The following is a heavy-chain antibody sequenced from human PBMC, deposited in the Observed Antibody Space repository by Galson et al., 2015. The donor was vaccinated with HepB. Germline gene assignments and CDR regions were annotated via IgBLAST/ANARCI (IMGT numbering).Heavy chain of an antibody. CDR1: GITFSSYA. J-gene: IGHJ6*02. D-gene: IGHD3-10*02. V-gene: IGHV3-23*01. CDR3: AKRRGRMFQFSNHYSYYPMDV. Sequence: SLRLSCAASGITFSSYAMSWVRQAPGKGLEWVSGIIGSGGTTYYADSVKGRFTISRDNSKSKLFLQMTSVRAEDTAVYYCAKRRGRMFQFSNHYSYYPMDVWGQGTTVTVSS. CDR2: IIGSGGTT.